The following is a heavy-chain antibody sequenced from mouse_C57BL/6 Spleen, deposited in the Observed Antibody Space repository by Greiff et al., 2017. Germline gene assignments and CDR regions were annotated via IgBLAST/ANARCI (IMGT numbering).Heavy chain of an antibody. Sequence: EVQGVESGEGLVKPGGSLKLSCAASGFTFSSYAMSWVRQTPEKRLEWVAYISSGGDYIYYADTVKGRFTISRDNARNTLYLQMSSLKSEDTAMYYCTREGGTGTGAMDYWGQGTSVTVSS. CDR2: ISSGGDYI. J-gene: IGHJ4*01. D-gene: IGHD4-1*01. CDR1: GFTFSSYA. CDR3: TREGGTGTGAMDY. V-gene: IGHV5-9-1*02.